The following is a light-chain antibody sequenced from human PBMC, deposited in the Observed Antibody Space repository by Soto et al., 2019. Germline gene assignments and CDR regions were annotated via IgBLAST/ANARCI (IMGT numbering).Light chain of an antibody. V-gene: IGKV3-20*01. Sequence: EIVLTQSACTLSLSPGERATLSCRASQSVSSSYLARYQQKPGQAPRLLIYGASSRATGIPDRFSGSGSGTDSTLTISRLEPEDFAVYYCQQYETFGQGTKVDIK. J-gene: IGKJ1*01. CDR2: GAS. CDR1: QSVSSSY. CDR3: QQYET.